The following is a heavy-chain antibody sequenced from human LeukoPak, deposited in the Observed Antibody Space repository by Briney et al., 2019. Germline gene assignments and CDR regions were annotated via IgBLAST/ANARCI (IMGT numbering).Heavy chain of an antibody. D-gene: IGHD5-12*01. V-gene: IGHV3-7*03. CDR3: ARGPLTGSGYDWLFDY. CDR2: IKQDGSEK. CDR1: GFTFSSYW. Sequence: GSLRLSCAASGFTFSSYWMSWVRPAPGKGLGWVANIKQDGSEKYYVDSVKGRFTISRDNAKNSLYLQMNSLRAEDTAVYYCARGPLTGSGYDWLFDYWGQGTLVTVSS. J-gene: IGHJ4*02.